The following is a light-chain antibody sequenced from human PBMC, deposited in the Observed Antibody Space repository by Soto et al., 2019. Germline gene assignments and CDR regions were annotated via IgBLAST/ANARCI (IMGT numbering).Light chain of an antibody. J-gene: IGKJ1*01. CDR2: AAS. CDR1: QGIRND. CDR3: VQHDSLLRR. V-gene: IGKV1-17*01. Sequence: DVQITQSPASLSASVGDRGTSTCRASQGIRNDLGWYQQKPGKAPKRLIYAASSLQSGVPSRFSGSGSGTEFAIAMCRVQVEECALYFCVQHDSLLRRLGEGTRVDIK.